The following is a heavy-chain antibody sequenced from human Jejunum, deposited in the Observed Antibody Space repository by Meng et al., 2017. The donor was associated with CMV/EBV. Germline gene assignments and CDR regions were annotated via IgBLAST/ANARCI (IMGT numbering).Heavy chain of an antibody. CDR3: ARGRRTIFGMVITYYCDS. V-gene: IGHV1-8*02. D-gene: IGHD3-3*01. Sequence: TTYGINWVRHATGQGLEWMGWMKPDSGDTGYAQEFQGRVTITRNTSISTAYMEVSSLRSDDTAVYYCARGRRTIFGMVITYYCDSWGQGTLVTVSS. CDR2: MKPDSGDT. J-gene: IGHJ4*02. CDR1: TTYG.